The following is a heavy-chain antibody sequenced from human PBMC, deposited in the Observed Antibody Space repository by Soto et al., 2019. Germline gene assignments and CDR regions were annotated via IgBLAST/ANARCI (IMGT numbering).Heavy chain of an antibody. CDR2: ISWNSGTI. CDR3: AKSTGGTANGMDV. V-gene: IGHV3-9*01. Sequence: EVQLVESGGALYKLGRSLRPSCGASGSPFDEYGMPWVRQAPGKGLEWVSGISWNSGTIGYADSVKGRFTISRDNAKNSLYLQMSSLRAEDTALYYCAKSTGGTANGMDVWGQGTTVTVSS. CDR1: GSPFDEYG. D-gene: IGHD2-8*02. J-gene: IGHJ6*02.